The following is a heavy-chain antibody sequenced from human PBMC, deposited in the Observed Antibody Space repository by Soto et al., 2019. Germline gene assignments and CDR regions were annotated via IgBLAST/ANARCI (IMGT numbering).Heavy chain of an antibody. CDR1: GGSISSSSYY. Sequence: SETLSLTCTVSGGSISSSSYYWGWIRQPPGKGLEWIGSIYYSGSTYYNPSLKSRVTISVDTSKNQFSLKLSSVTAADTAVYYCARHFNHYYGSGSYYPNWFDPWGQGTLVTVSS. V-gene: IGHV4-39*01. CDR3: ARHFNHYYGSGSYYPNWFDP. CDR2: IYYSGST. J-gene: IGHJ5*02. D-gene: IGHD3-10*01.